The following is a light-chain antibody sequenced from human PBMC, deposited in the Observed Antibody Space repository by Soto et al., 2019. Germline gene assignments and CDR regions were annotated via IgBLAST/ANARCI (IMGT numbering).Light chain of an antibody. CDR2: GAS. CDR3: QQYNKWPQT. Sequence: DIVMTQSPATLSVSPWERATLSCRASQSVANDLAWYQHKPGQAPRLLTHGASTRATGIPARFSGVGSGTEFTLTISSLQSEDFAVYYCQQYNKWPQTFGQGTRLEIK. J-gene: IGKJ5*01. CDR1: QSVAND. V-gene: IGKV3-15*01.